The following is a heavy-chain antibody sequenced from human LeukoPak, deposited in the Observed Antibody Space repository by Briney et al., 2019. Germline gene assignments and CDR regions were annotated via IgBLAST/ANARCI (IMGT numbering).Heavy chain of an antibody. CDR3: ARCPYSGSYERPDRYYYYMDV. CDR2: MNPNSGNT. V-gene: IGHV1-8*01. J-gene: IGHJ6*03. D-gene: IGHD1-26*01. CDR1: GYTFTSYD. Sequence: ASVKVSCKASGYTFTSYDINWVRQATGQGLEWMGWMNPNSGNTGYAQKFRGRVTMTTDTSTSTAYMELRSLRSDDTAVYYCARCPYSGSYERPDRYYYYMDVWGKGTTVTVSS.